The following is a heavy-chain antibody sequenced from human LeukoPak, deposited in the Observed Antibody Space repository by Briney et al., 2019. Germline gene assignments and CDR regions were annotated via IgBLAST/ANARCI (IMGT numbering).Heavy chain of an antibody. CDR3: ARGRGEGRGISMVRGVRAPSYNWFDP. CDR1: GGSISSSTYY. Sequence: SETLSLTCTVSGGSISSSTYYWGWIRQPPGKGLEWIGSIYYSGSTYYNPSLKSRVTISVDTSKNQFSLKLSSVTAADTAVYYCARGRGEGRGISMVRGVRAPSYNWFDPWGHGTLVTVSS. D-gene: IGHD3-10*01. V-gene: IGHV4-39*07. CDR2: IYYSGST. J-gene: IGHJ5*02.